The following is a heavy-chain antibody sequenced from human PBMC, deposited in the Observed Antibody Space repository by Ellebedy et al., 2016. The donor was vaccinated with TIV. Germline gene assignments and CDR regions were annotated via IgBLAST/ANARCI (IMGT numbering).Heavy chain of an antibody. Sequence: PGGSLRLSCATSGFTFNNYWMSWVRQAPGQGLEWAANIKEDGSDKNYVDSVKGRFTISRDNAKNSLYLQMDSLRAEDTAVYFCARAPRGGTDYWGQGTLVTVSS. J-gene: IGHJ4*02. V-gene: IGHV3-7*03. D-gene: IGHD3-10*01. CDR3: ARAPRGGTDY. CDR2: IKEDGSDK. CDR1: GFTFNNYW.